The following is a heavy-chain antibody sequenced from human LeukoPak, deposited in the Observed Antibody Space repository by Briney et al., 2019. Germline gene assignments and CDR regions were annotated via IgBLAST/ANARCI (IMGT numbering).Heavy chain of an antibody. Sequence: GGSLRLSCADSGFTFSSYSMNWVRQAPGKGLEWVSSISSSSSYIYYADSVKGRFTISRDNAKNSLYLQMNSLRAEDTAVYYCASKGGRDGYNSAFDIWGQGTMVTVSS. CDR3: ASKGGRDGYNSAFDI. V-gene: IGHV3-21*01. CDR1: GFTFSSYS. D-gene: IGHD5-24*01. CDR2: ISSSSSYI. J-gene: IGHJ3*02.